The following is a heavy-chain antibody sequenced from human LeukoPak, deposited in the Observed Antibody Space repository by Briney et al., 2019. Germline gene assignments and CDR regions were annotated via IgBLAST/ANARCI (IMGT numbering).Heavy chain of an antibody. Sequence: SVKVSCKASGGTFSSYAISWVRQAPGQGLEWMGGITPIFGTANYAQKFQGRVTITADESTSTAYMELSSLRSEDTAVYYCASSRRGYYGPSGTYYFDYWGQGTLVTVSS. V-gene: IGHV1-69*13. CDR3: ASSRRGYYGPSGTYYFDY. CDR1: GGTFSSYA. D-gene: IGHD3-10*01. J-gene: IGHJ4*02. CDR2: ITPIFGTA.